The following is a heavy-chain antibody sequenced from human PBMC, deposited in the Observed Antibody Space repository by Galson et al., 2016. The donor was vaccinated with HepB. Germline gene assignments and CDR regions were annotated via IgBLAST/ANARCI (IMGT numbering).Heavy chain of an antibody. CDR2: ISYDGSHK. V-gene: IGHV3-30-3*01. J-gene: IGHJ6*02. CDR1: GFTFSTYA. D-gene: IGHD5-24*01. Sequence: SLRLSCAASGFTFSTYAMHWVRQAPGKGPEWVAVISYDGSHKHYRDSVKGRFTISRDNSKNTLYLQMNSLRREDTAVYYCARPRRWPQYYYGLDVWGQGTTVTVS. CDR3: ARPRRWPQYYYGLDV.